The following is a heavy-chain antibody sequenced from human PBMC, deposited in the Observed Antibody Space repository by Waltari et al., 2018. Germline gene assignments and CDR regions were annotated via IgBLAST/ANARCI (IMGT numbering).Heavy chain of an antibody. D-gene: IGHD2-8*02. V-gene: IGHV3-21*01. CDR3: ASSTDRSGVLVVYATDY. CDR1: GFTFSSYR. CDR2: ISSSSSYI. J-gene: IGHJ4*02. Sequence: EVQLVESGGGLVKPGGSLRLSCAASGFTFSSYRMNWVRPAPGKGLEWVSSISSSSSYIYYADSVKGRFTISRDNAKNSLYLQMNSLRAEDTAVYYCASSTDRSGVLVVYATDYWGQGTLVTVSS.